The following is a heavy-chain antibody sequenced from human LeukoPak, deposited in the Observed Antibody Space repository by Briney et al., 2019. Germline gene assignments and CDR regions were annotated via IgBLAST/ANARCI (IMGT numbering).Heavy chain of an antibody. D-gene: IGHD4-11*01. Sequence: ASVQVSCKASGYTFTDYYMHWVRQAPGQGLEWMGWINSKSGDTRYAQKFQGRVTMTRDTSIATVYMDLSRLTSDDTAVYYCERDDGQSSTNALDIWGEGTMVTVSS. CDR2: INSKSGDT. V-gene: IGHV1-2*02. CDR1: GYTFTDYY. CDR3: ERDDGQSSTNALDI. J-gene: IGHJ3*02.